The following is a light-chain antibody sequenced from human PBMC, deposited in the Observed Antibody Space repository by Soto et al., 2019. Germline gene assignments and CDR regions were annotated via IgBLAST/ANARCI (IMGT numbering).Light chain of an antibody. CDR1: QTISRS. CDR3: QQTYTTPWT. CDR2: DVS. Sequence: DIQMTQSPSSLSASVGDRVTITCRTSQTISRSLNWYQQKLGKAPRLLIFDVSYLHSGVPSRFSGSGSGTDFTLTRSSLQPDDFATYYCQQTYTTPWTFGQGTEVAI. J-gene: IGKJ1*01. V-gene: IGKV1-39*01.